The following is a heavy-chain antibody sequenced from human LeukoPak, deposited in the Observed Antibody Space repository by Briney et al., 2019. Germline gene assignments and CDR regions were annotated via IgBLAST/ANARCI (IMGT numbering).Heavy chain of an antibody. D-gene: IGHD2-15*01. Sequence: PGGSLRLSCAASGFTFSSYAMHWVRQAPGKGLEWVAVISYDGSNKYYADSVKGRFTISRDNSKNTLYLQMNSLRAEDTAVYYCARGRYCSGGSCYYMDVWGKGTTVTVSS. V-gene: IGHV3-30*04. CDR1: GFTFSSYA. CDR3: ARGRYCSGGSCYYMDV. CDR2: ISYDGSNK. J-gene: IGHJ6*03.